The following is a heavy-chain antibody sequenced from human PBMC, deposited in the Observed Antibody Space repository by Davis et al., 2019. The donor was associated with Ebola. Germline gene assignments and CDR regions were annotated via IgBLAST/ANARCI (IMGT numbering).Heavy chain of an antibody. Sequence: GESLKISCAASGFTVSSNYMSWVRQAPGKGLEWVSVIYSGGSTYYADSVKGRFTISRDNAKNSLYLQMNSLRDEDTAVYYCARKGGAEWELLFDYWGQGTLVTVSS. D-gene: IGHD1-26*01. CDR3: ARKGGAEWELLFDY. CDR2: IYSGGST. V-gene: IGHV3-53*01. J-gene: IGHJ4*02. CDR1: GFTVSSNY.